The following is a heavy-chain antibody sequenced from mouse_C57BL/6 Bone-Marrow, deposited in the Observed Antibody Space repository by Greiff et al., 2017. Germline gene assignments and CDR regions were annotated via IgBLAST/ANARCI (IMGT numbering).Heavy chain of an antibody. CDR3: ARLRREDCDGVYFDY. V-gene: IGHV1-19*01. CDR1: GYTFTDYY. CDR2: INPYNGGT. Sequence: EVQLQQSGPVLVKPGASVKMSCKASGYTFTDYYMNWVKQSHGKSLEWIGVINPYNGGTSYNQKFKGKATLTVDKSSSTAYMELNSLTSEDSEVYYCARLRREDCDGVYFDYWGQGTTLTVSS. J-gene: IGHJ2*01.